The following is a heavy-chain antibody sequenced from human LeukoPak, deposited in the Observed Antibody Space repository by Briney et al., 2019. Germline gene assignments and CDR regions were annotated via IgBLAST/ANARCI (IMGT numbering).Heavy chain of an antibody. CDR3: ARALASSGYYFGVDY. J-gene: IGHJ4*02. CDR2: IIPILGIA. V-gene: IGHV1-69*04. Sequence: GASVKVSCKASGGTFSSYAISWVRQAPGQGLEWMGRIIPILGIANYAQKFQGRVTITADKSTSTAYMELSSLRSEDTAVYYCARALASSGYYFGVDYWGQGTLVTVSS. D-gene: IGHD3-22*01. CDR1: GGTFSSYA.